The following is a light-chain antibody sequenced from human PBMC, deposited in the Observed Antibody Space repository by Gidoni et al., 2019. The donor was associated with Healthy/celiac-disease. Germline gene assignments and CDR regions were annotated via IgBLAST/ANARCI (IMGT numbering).Light chain of an antibody. J-gene: IGKJ3*01. CDR1: QDISNY. CDR3: QQYDNLLSFT. V-gene: IGKV1-33*01. Sequence: DIQMTQSPSSLSASVGDRVTITCQASQDISNYLNWYQQKPGKAPKPLIYDASNLETGVPSRFSGSGSGTDFTFTISSLQPEDIATYYCQQYDNLLSFTFXPXTKVDIK. CDR2: DAS.